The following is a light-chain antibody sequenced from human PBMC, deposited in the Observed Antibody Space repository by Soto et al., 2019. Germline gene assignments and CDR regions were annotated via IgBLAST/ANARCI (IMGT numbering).Light chain of an antibody. V-gene: IGKV1-39*01. CDR1: QSISSY. CDR2: AAS. Sequence: DIQMTQSPSSLSASVGDRVTITCRASQSISSYLNWYQQKPGKAPKLLIYAASSSQSGVPSRFSGSGSGTDFTLTISSLQPEDFATYYCQQSYSTPRTFGQGTKVDI. CDR3: QQSYSTPRT. J-gene: IGKJ1*01.